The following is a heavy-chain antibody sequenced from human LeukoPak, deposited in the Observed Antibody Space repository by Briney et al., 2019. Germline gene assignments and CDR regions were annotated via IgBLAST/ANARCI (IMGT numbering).Heavy chain of an antibody. CDR1: GFTVSNNY. Sequence: PGGSLRLSCAASGFTVSNNYMSWVRQAPGKGLEWVSVIYSGGSTYYADSVKGRFTISRDNSKNTLYLQMNSLRAEDTAVYYCASLGYSYGNHPFDYWGQGTLVTVSS. CDR2: IYSGGST. D-gene: IGHD5-18*01. CDR3: ASLGYSYGNHPFDY. J-gene: IGHJ4*02. V-gene: IGHV3-66*01.